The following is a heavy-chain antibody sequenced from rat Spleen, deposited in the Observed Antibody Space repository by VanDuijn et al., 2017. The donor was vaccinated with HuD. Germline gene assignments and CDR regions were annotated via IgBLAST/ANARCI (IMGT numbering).Heavy chain of an antibody. Sequence: EVQLVESGGGLVQPGRSMKLSCAASRFTFSHYDMAWVRQAPTKGLEWVATISYGDSSGHSSTYYRDSVKGRFTISRDNAKSTLSLQMDSLRSEDTATFYCARRHYGYTDYFDYWGQGVMVTVSS. CDR3: ARRHYGYTDYFDY. CDR2: ISYGDSSGHSST. CDR1: RFTFSHYD. D-gene: IGHD1-9*01. V-gene: IGHV5-29*01. J-gene: IGHJ2*01.